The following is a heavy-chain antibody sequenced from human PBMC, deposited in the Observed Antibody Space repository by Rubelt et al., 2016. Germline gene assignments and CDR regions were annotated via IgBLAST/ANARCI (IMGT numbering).Heavy chain of an antibody. CDR1: GFTFSSYW. J-gene: IGHJ6*02. Sequence: EVQLVESGGGLVQPGGSLRLSCAASGFTFSSYWMSWVRQAPGKGLEWVANIKQDGSEKYYVDSVKGRFTISRDNAKNSLYLQMNSLRAEDTAVYYCAKSISSSRYRSFDYYYYAMDVWGQGTTVTVSS. D-gene: IGHD6-13*01. V-gene: IGHV3-7*01. CDR2: IKQDGSEK. CDR3: AKSISSSRYRSFDYYYYAMDV.